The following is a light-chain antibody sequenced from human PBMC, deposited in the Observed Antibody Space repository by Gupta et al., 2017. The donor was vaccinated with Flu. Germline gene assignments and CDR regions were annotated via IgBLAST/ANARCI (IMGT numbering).Light chain of an antibody. Sequence: QSALTQPRSVSGSPGQPVTISCTGTSSDVGGYNYVSWYQQHPGKAPKLMIYDVSKRPSGVPDRFSGSKSGNTASLTISGLQAEDEADYYCCSYAGSYTFAVVFGGGTKLTVL. CDR1: SSDVGGYNY. V-gene: IGLV2-11*01. CDR3: CSYAGSYTFAVV. J-gene: IGLJ2*01. CDR2: DVS.